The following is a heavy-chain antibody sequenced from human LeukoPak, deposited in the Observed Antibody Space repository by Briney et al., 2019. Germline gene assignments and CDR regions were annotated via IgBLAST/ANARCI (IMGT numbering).Heavy chain of an antibody. D-gene: IGHD3-22*01. Sequence: GSLRLSCAASGFTFSSYWMNWVRQAPGKGLEWVSIIYSAGSTYYADSVKGRFTISRDNSKNTLYLQMNSLRAEDTAVYYCARVRSPLLLIDYWGQGTLVTVSS. CDR2: IYSAGST. V-gene: IGHV3-66*01. CDR1: GFTFSSYW. J-gene: IGHJ4*02. CDR3: ARVRSPLLLIDY.